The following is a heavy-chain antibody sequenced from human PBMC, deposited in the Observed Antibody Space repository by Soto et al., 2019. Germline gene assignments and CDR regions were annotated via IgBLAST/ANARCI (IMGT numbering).Heavy chain of an antibody. CDR3: ARDRGASGSYSFNP. D-gene: IGHD1-26*01. CDR2: IYHSGST. CDR1: GGSISSSNW. V-gene: IGHV4-4*02. J-gene: IGHJ5*02. Sequence: SETLSLTCVVSGGSISSSNWWSWVRQPPGKGLEWIGEIYHSGSTNYNPSLKSRATISVDKSKNQFSLKLSSVTAADTAVYYCARDRGASGSYSFNPWGKGTLVTISS.